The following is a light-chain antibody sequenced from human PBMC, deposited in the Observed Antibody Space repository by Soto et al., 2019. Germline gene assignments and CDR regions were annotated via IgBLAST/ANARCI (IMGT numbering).Light chain of an antibody. CDR3: QQYGSSPRT. Sequence: EIVLTHSPGTLSMSPGEGATRSCRASQSVSSNYLPWYQQNPGQAPRLLIYGASSRATGLLDRFSGSGSGTYFALTISGLEPDDFAVYYCQQYGSSPRTFGQGTKVDIK. J-gene: IGKJ1*01. V-gene: IGKV3-20*01. CDR1: QSVSSNY. CDR2: GAS.